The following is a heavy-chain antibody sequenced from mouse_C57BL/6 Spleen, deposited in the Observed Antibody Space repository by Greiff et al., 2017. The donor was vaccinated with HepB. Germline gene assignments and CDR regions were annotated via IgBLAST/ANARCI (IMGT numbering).Heavy chain of an antibody. CDR3: ARDYDGSSYGEWYFDV. D-gene: IGHD1-1*01. J-gene: IGHJ1*03. CDR1: GFTFSSYG. Sequence: EVKLVESGGDLVKPGGSLKLSCAASGFTFSSYGMSWVRQTPDKRLEWVATISSGGSYTYYPDSVNGRFTIYRDNAKNTLYLQMSSLKSEDTAMYYCARDYDGSSYGEWYFDVWGTGTTVTVSS. V-gene: IGHV5-6*01. CDR2: ISSGGSYT.